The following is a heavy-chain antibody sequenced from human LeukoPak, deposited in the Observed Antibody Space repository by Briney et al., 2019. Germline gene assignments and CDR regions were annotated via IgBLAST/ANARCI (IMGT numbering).Heavy chain of an antibody. V-gene: IGHV3-13*01. CDR2: IGTAGDT. D-gene: IGHD5-18*01. J-gene: IGHJ6*02. Sequence: GGSLRLSCAASGFTFSSYDMHWVRQATGKGLEWVSAIGTAGDTYYPGSVKGRFTISRENAKNSLYLQMNSLRAGDTAVYYCARGYGLRYYYCGMDVWGQGTTVTVSS. CDR3: ARGYGLRYYYCGMDV. CDR1: GFTFSSYD.